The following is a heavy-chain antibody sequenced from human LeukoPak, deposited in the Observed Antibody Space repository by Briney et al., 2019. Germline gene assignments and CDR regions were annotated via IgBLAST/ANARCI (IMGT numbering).Heavy chain of an antibody. CDR2: IYYSGST. CDR1: GGSISSYY. J-gene: IGHJ4*02. V-gene: IGHV4-59*01. Sequence: SETLSLTCTVSGGSISSYYWSWIRQPPGKGLEWIGYIYYSGSTNYNPSLKSRVTISVDTSKNQFSLKLSSVTAAGTAVYYCARRYCSGGSCSYFDYWGQGTLVTVSS. CDR3: ARRYCSGGSCSYFDY. D-gene: IGHD2-15*01.